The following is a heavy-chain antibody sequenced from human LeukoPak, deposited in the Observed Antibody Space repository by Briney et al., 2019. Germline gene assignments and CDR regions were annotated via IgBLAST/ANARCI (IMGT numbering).Heavy chain of an antibody. CDR2: INWNGGST. V-gene: IGHV3-20*04. J-gene: IGHJ6*03. CDR1: GFTFDDYA. Sequence: GGSLRLSCAASGFTFDDYAMSWVRRVPGKGLEWVSGINWNGGSTGYADSVKGRFTISRDNAKNSLYLQMNSLRAEDTAVYYCARDRIDYYYYYMDVWGKGTTVTVSS. CDR3: ARDRIDYYYYYMDV.